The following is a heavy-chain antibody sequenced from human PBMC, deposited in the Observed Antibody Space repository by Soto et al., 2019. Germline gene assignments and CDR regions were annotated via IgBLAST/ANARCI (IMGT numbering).Heavy chain of an antibody. CDR1: GQSFSGHS. V-gene: IGHV4-34*01. D-gene: IGHD1-1*01. CDR2: NNESGST. J-gene: IGHJ4*02. Sequence: QVQLQQWGAGLVKPSETLSLSCAVYGQSFSGHSWAWIRQPPGEGLEGNGENNESGSTYYNPSLKSRVTISTDTSKNQFSLKLSSVSAADTAAYFCARGSGIVALPGELEDVNYDYWGQGTLVNVSS. CDR3: ARGSGIVALPGELEDVNYDY.